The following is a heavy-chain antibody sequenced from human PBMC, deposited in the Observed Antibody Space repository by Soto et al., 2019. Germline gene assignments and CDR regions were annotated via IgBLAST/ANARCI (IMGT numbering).Heavy chain of an antibody. D-gene: IGHD4-17*01. CDR1: GGSISSSSYY. V-gene: IGHV4-39*01. CDR2: VYYSGST. Sequence: QLQLQESGPGLVKPSETLSLTCTVSGGSISSSSYYWGWIRQPPGKGLVWFGSVYYSGSTYYTTSPKSRGTISVDKSKNQCSLKLSSVTAADTAVYYCARQRPDYAFDYYGQGTLVTVSS. CDR3: ARQRPDYAFDY. J-gene: IGHJ4*02.